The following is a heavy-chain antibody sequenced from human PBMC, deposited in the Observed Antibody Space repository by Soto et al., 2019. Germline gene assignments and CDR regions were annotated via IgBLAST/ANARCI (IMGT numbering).Heavy chain of an antibody. CDR2: INHRGST. V-gene: IGHV4-34*01. Sequence: SETLSLTCAVYGGSFSGYYWSWIRQPPGKGLEWIGEINHRGSTKYNPSLKSRVTISIDTSKNRFSLNLSSVTAADTAVYYCAREKKLAVAGYAFDYWGQGTLVTVSS. CDR3: AREKKLAVAGYAFDY. CDR1: GGSFSGYY. D-gene: IGHD6-19*01. J-gene: IGHJ4*02.